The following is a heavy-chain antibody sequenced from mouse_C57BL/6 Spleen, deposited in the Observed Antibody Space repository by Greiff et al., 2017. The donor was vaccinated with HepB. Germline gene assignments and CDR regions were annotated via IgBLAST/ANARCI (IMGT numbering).Heavy chain of an antibody. CDR1: GYAFSSSW. CDR3: ASRYYTLFDY. CDR2: IYPGDGDT. J-gene: IGHJ2*01. D-gene: IGHD2-12*01. V-gene: IGHV1-82*01. Sequence: VQLQQSGPELVKPGASVKISCKASGYAFSSSWMNWVKQRPGKGLEWIGRIYPGDGDTNYNGKFKGKATLTADKSSSTAYMQLSSLTSEDSAVYFCASRYYTLFDYWGQGTTLTVSS.